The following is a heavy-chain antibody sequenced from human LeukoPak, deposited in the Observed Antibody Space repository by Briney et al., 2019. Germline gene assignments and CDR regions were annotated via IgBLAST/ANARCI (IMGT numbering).Heavy chain of an antibody. D-gene: IGHD3-10*01. V-gene: IGHV4-59*08. CDR3: ARLSITMVRGVTPGPMDV. J-gene: IGHJ6*03. CDR1: GGSISSYY. Sequence: SETLSLTCTVSGGSISSYYWSWIRQPPGKGLEWIGYIYYSGSTNYNPSLKSRVTISVDTSKNQFSLKLSSVTAADTAVYYCARLSITMVRGVTPGPMDVWGKGTTVTISS. CDR2: IYYSGST.